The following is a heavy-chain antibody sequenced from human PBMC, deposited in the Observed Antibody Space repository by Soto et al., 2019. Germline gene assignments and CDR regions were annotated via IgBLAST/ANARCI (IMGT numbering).Heavy chain of an antibody. J-gene: IGHJ4*02. Sequence: SVKVSCKASGGTFSSDAVSWVRQAPGQGLEWMGGLIPILGTTHYAQKFQGRVTITADESTNTAYMELSSLRSDDTAVYYCARASGYVSGWYHDYWGQGTRVTV. CDR2: LIPILGTT. D-gene: IGHD6-19*01. CDR3: ARASGYVSGWYHDY. CDR1: GGTFSSDA. V-gene: IGHV1-69*13.